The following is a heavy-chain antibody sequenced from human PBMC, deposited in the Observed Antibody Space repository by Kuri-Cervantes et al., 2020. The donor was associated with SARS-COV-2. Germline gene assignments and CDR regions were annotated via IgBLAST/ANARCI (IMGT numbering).Heavy chain of an antibody. Sequence: LSLTCAASGFTFSSYGMHWVRQAPGKGLGWVAVIWYDGSNKYYADSVKGRFTISRDNSKNTLYLQMNSLRAEDTAVYYCAREGQLERPGAYYYYYGMDVWGQGTTVTVSS. CDR3: AREGQLERPGAYYYYYGMDV. D-gene: IGHD1-1*01. V-gene: IGHV3-33*08. J-gene: IGHJ6*02. CDR1: GFTFSSYG. CDR2: IWYDGSNK.